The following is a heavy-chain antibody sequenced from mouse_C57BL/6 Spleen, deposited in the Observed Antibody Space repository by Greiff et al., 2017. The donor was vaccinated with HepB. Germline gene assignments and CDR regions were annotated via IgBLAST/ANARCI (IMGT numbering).Heavy chain of an antibody. D-gene: IGHD2-5*01. J-gene: IGHJ1*03. CDR3: ARYRSNYRYFDV. Sequence: EVHLVESGGGLVQPGGSLSLSCAASGFTFTDYYMSWVRQPPGKALEWLGFIRNKANGYTTEYSATVKGRFTISRDNSQIILYLQMNALRAEDSATYYCARYRSNYRYFDVWGTGTTVTVSS. CDR2: IRNKANGYTT. V-gene: IGHV7-3*01. CDR1: GFTFTDYY.